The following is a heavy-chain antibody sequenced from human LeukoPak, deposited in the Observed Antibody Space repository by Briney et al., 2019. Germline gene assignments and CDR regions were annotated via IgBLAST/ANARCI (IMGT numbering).Heavy chain of an antibody. J-gene: IGHJ4*02. CDR2: ISGSGGST. Sequence: PGGSLRLSCAASGFTFSSYAMSWVRQAPGKGLEWVSAISGSGGSTYYADSVKGRFTISRDNSKNTLYLQMNSLRAEDTAVYYCARDGERFGELLVRWGQGTLVTVSS. V-gene: IGHV3-23*01. CDR1: GFTFSSYA. D-gene: IGHD3-10*01. CDR3: ARDGERFGELLVR.